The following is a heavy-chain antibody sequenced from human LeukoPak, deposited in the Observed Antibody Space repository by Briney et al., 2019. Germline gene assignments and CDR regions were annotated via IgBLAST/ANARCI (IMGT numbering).Heavy chain of an antibody. J-gene: IGHJ4*02. V-gene: IGHV4-30-2*01. CDR3: ARAPEYYYDSSGYYLTNIYFDY. D-gene: IGHD3-22*01. Sequence: SETLSLTCAVSGGSISSGGYSWSWIRQPPGKGLEWIRYIYHSGSTYYNPSLKSRVTISVDRSKNQFSLKLSSVTAADTAVYYCARAPEYYYDSSGYYLTNIYFDYWGQGTLVTVSS. CDR1: GGSISSGGYS. CDR2: IYHSGST.